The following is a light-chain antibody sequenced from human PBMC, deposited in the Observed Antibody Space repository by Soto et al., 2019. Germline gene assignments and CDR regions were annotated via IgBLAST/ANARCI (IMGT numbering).Light chain of an antibody. CDR3: QQRGGWPLT. V-gene: IGKV3-11*01. Sequence: EIVLTQSPATLSLSPGERATLSCRASQTVNTGLAWYQQKPGQAPRLLIYEASIRATGIPVRFGGSGSGTDFSLTISSLDPEDVGVYYCQQRGGWPLTFGGGTRLEIK. CDR1: QTVNTG. CDR2: EAS. J-gene: IGKJ4*01.